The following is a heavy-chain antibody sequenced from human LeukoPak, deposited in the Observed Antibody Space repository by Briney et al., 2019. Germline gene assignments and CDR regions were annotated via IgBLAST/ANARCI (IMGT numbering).Heavy chain of an antibody. Sequence: GGSLRLSCVASGFTFSSYTVNWVRQAPGKGLEWVSVITSSSSNTYYTDSVKGRFSISRDNAKNLLDLQMSSLRVEDTAVYYCAGRTIEVTIDYWGQGTLVTVSS. CDR1: GFTFSSYT. CDR2: ITSSSSNT. V-gene: IGHV3-21*01. D-gene: IGHD4-11*01. CDR3: AGRTIEVTIDY. J-gene: IGHJ4*02.